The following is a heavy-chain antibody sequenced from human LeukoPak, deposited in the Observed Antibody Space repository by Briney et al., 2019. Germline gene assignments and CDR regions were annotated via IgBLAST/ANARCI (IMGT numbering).Heavy chain of an antibody. CDR3: ARRGAIAATRHFDP. Sequence: SETLSLTCTVSGGSISSSSYYWAWIRQPPGKGLEWIGGIYYSGNTNYNPSLKSRVTISVDTSKNQFSLKLSSVTAAHTAVYYCARRGAIAATRHFDPWGQGILVTVSS. V-gene: IGHV4-39*01. CDR2: IYYSGNT. CDR1: GGSISSSSYY. J-gene: IGHJ5*02. D-gene: IGHD2-15*01.